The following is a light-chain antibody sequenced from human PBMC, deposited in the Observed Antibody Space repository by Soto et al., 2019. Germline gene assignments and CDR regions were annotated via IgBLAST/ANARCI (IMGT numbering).Light chain of an antibody. CDR1: QSISSY. J-gene: IGKJ3*01. CDR3: QQSYSTPFT. CDR2: AAS. V-gene: IGKV1-39*01. Sequence: DLQMTQSPSSLSASVGDRVTITCRASQSISSYLNWYQQKPGKAPKLLIYAASSLQGGVPSRFSGSGSGTDFTLTISSLQPEDFATYYCQQSYSTPFTFGPGTKVDIK.